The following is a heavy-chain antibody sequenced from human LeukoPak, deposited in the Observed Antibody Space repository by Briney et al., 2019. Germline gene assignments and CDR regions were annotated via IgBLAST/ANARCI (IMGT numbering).Heavy chain of an antibody. D-gene: IGHD5-12*01. V-gene: IGHV3-43*02. CDR3: AKDSPYSGRVFDC. J-gene: IGHJ4*02. CDR2: ISGDGGTT. Sequence: PGGSLRLSCARSGFTFDGFGTHWVRHRPGKGLEWVSLISGDGGTTHYADSVKGRFTISRDNSKNYLYLQMNSLRTDDTALYYCAKDSPYSGRVFDCWGQGTLVTVSS. CDR1: GFTFDGFG.